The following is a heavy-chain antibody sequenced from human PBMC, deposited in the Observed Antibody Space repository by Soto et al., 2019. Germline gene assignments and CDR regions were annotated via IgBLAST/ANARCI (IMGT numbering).Heavy chain of an antibody. D-gene: IGHD6-6*01. CDR3: AKVWYSSSSAPPVFDY. CDR2: ISGSGGST. CDR1: GFTFRSYA. J-gene: IGHJ4*02. V-gene: IGHV3-23*01. Sequence: PGGSMKLACAASGFTFRSYAISWVRQAPGKGLEWVSAISGSGGSTYYADSVKGRFTISRDNSKNTLYLQMNSLRAEDTAVYYCAKVWYSSSSAPPVFDYWGQGTLVTVSS.